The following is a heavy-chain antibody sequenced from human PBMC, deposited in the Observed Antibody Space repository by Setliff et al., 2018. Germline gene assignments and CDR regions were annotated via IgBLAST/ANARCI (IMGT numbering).Heavy chain of an antibody. V-gene: IGHV3-23*01. CDR2: ITHSGWDT. D-gene: IGHD1-26*01. CDR1: GFTFWSYA. J-gene: IGHJ6*03. Sequence: GGSLRLSCAASGFTFWSYAMSWVRQAPGKGLEWISAITHSGWDTYHADSVKGRFTISRANSQNTLFLQMNSLRVEDTAVFYCARDPNSGSYWNYYYYMGVWGKGTTVTVSS. CDR3: ARDPNSGSYWNYYYYMGV.